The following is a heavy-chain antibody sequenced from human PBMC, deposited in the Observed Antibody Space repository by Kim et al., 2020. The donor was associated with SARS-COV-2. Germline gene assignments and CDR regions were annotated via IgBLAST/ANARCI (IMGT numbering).Heavy chain of an antibody. CDR1: GGSISSSSYY. V-gene: IGHV4-39*07. D-gene: IGHD3-10*01. Sequence: SETLSLTCTVSGGSISSSSYYWGWIRQPPGKGLEWIGSIYYSGSTYYNPSLKSRVTISVDTSKNQFSLKLSSVTAADTAVYYCARGRITMVRGIDYFDY. CDR3: ARGRITMVRGIDYFDY. CDR2: IYYSGST. J-gene: IGHJ4*01.